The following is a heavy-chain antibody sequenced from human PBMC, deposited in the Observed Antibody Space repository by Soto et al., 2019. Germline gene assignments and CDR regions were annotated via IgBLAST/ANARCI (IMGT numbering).Heavy chain of an antibody. CDR3: ARPIRYSYERGRHSPLFAP. CDR2: IIPIFGTA. Sequence: QVQLVQSGAEVKKPGSSVKVSCKASGGTFSSSSISWVRQAPGQGLEWMGGIIPIFGTANYTQKFQGRVTIPPDESTSTPYTYLRSLISDATPFYYCARPIRYSYERGRHSPLFAPWGQGTLVTVSS. V-gene: IGHV1-69*05. D-gene: IGHD3-22*01. J-gene: IGHJ5*02. CDR1: GGTFSSSS.